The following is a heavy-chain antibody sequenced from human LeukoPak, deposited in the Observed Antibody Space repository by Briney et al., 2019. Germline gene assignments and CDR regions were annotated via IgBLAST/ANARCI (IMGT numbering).Heavy chain of an antibody. J-gene: IGHJ6*03. Sequence: SETLSLTCTVSGGSISSYYWSWIRQPAGKGLEWIGRIYTSGSTNYNPSLKSRVTMSVDTSKNQFSLKLSSVTAADTAVYYCARDVGNSGSSKPGYYYYMDVWGKETTVTVSS. CDR2: IYTSGST. CDR3: ARDVGNSGSSKPGYYYYMDV. V-gene: IGHV4-4*07. CDR1: GGSISSYY. D-gene: IGHD1-26*01.